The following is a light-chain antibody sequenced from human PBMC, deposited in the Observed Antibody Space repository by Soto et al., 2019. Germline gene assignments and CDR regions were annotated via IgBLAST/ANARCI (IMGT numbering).Light chain of an antibody. V-gene: IGKV1-5*01. Sequence: DIRMTQSPSTLSASVGDSVTITCRASQNIGTWLAWYQQKPGKAPDLLIYDASTLESGVPSRFTGSGSGTEFTLTISSLQPGDFATYYCQQCGDSWSFCQGTKVEIK. CDR1: QNIGTW. CDR2: DAS. CDR3: QQCGDSWS. J-gene: IGKJ1*01.